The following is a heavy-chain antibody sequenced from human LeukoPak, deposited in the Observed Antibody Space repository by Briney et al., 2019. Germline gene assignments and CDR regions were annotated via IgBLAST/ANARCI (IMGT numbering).Heavy chain of an antibody. CDR1: GGSISSYD. D-gene: IGHD2/OR15-2a*01. J-gene: IGHJ3*02. V-gene: IGHV4-59*01. Sequence: PSETLSLTCTVSGGSISSYDWSWIRQPPRKGLEWIGYIYYSGSSNYNPSLKSRVTISVDTSKNQFSLKLTSVTAADTAVYYCARVNKPHHAFDIWSQGTMVTV. CDR3: ARVNKPHHAFDI. CDR2: IYYSGSS.